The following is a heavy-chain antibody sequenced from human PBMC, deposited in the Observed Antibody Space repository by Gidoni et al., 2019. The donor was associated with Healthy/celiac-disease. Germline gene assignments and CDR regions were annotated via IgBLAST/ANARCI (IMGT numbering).Heavy chain of an antibody. CDR3: AKSRAFDI. CDR1: GFTFSSHA. V-gene: IGHV3-23*01. Sequence: EVQLLESGGGLVQPGGYLRISCAASGFTFSSHAMSWVRQSPGKGLDWVSAISVSGGSTYYADSVKGRFTISRDNSKNTLYLQMNSLRAEDTAVYYCAKSRAFDIWGQGTMVTVSS. CDR2: ISVSGGST. J-gene: IGHJ3*02.